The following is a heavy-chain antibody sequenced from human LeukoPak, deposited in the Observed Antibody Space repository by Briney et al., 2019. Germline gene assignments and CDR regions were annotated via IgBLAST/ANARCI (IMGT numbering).Heavy chain of an antibody. D-gene: IGHD6-13*01. J-gene: IGHJ4*02. Sequence: SETLSLTCAVYGGSFSGYYWSWIRQPPGKGLEWIGEINHSGSTNYNPSLKSRVTISVDTSKNQVALKLSSVTAGDTAVYYCARELAAAGFYFDYWGQGTLVTVSS. V-gene: IGHV4-34*01. CDR2: INHSGST. CDR3: ARELAAAGFYFDY. CDR1: GGSFSGYY.